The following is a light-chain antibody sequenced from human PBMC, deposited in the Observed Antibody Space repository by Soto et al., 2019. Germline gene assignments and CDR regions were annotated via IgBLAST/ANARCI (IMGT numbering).Light chain of an antibody. J-gene: IGLJ3*02. CDR1: SSNIDRNY. CDR3: ATWDASLSGWV. Sequence: QSVLTQPPSASGTPGQRVTISCSGSSSNIDRNYVYWYQQLPGTAPKLLIFRDNQRPSGVPDRFSGSKSGTSASLAISGLRSEDEADYFCATWDASLSGWVFGGGTKVTVL. CDR2: RDN. V-gene: IGLV1-47*01.